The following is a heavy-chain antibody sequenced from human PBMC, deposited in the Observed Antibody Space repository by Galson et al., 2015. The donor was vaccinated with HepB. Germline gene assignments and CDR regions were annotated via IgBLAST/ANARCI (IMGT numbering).Heavy chain of an antibody. CDR1: GDSVSSNSAA. J-gene: IGHJ3*02. V-gene: IGHV6-1*01. Sequence: CAISGDSVSSNSAAWNWIRQSPSRGLEWLGRTYYKSRWFSDYAVYVKSRLTIKSDTSKNQFSLQLNSVTPEDPAVYYCARDSPWLRGSFDIWGQGTMVTVSP. CDR2: TYYKSRWFS. D-gene: IGHD5-12*01. CDR3: ARDSPWLRGSFDI.